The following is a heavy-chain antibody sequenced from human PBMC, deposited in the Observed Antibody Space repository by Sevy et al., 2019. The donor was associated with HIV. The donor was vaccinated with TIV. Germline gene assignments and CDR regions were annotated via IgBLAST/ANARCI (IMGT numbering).Heavy chain of an antibody. V-gene: IGHV3-7*01. CDR1: GFTFSSYW. CDR2: IKQDGSEK. D-gene: IGHD3-10*01. J-gene: IGHJ6*02. Sequence: GGSLRLSCAASGFTFSSYWMSWVRQAPGKGLEWVANIKQDGSEKYYVDSVKGRFTISRDKAKNSLYLQMNSLRAEDTAVYYCARDGLLWFGELSGGMDVWGQGTTVTVSS. CDR3: ARDGLLWFGELSGGMDV.